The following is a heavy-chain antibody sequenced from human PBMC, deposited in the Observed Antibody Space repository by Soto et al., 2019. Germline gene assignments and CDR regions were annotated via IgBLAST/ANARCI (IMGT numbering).Heavy chain of an antibody. J-gene: IGHJ6*02. D-gene: IGHD2-2*02. V-gene: IGHV3-30*18. Sequence: GGSLRLSCAASGFTFSSYGMHWVRLAPGKGLEWVAVISYDGSNKYYPDPVKGRFTISRDNSKNTLYLQMNSLRAEDTAVYYCAKEDIVVVPAAILRYYYGIDVWGQGTTVTVSS. CDR3: AKEDIVVVPAAILRYYYGIDV. CDR1: GFTFSSYG. CDR2: ISYDGSNK.